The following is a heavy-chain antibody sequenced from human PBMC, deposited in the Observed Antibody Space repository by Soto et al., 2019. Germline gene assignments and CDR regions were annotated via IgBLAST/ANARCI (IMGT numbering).Heavy chain of an antibody. Sequence: PSETLSLTCTVSGGSINSYYWSWIRQPAGKGLEWIGRIYTSGSTNYNPSLKSRVTMSVDTFKNRFSLKLSSVTAADTAVYYCARGIYSKVGATIWFDPWGQGTLVTVSS. J-gene: IGHJ5*02. V-gene: IGHV4-4*07. CDR1: GGSINSYY. CDR3: ARGIYSKVGATIWFDP. D-gene: IGHD1-26*01. CDR2: IYTSGST.